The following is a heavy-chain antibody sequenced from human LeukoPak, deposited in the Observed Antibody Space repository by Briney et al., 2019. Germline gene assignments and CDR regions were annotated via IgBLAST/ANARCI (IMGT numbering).Heavy chain of an antibody. J-gene: IGHJ4*02. V-gene: IGHV3-48*04. CDR2: ISTTSSNM. Sequence: GGSLRLSCAASGFTFSSYAMSWVRQAPGKGLEWISYISTTSSNMYYADFVKGRFTISRDNAKNSLYLQMNSLRAEDTAVYYCSRGRYDSGNDCWGQGTLVTVSS. CDR1: GFTFSSYA. CDR3: SRGRYDSGNDC. D-gene: IGHD3-10*01.